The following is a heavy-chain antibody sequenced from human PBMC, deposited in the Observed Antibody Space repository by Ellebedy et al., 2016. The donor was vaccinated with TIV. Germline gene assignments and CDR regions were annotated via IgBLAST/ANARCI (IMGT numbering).Heavy chain of an antibody. D-gene: IGHD3-9*01. J-gene: IGHJ3*02. CDR3: ARGDITRDAFDI. Sequence: SETLSLXXAVYGGSFSGYYWSWIRQPPGKGLEWIGEINHSGSTNYNPSLKSRVTISVDTSKNQFSLKLSSVTAADTAVYYCARGDITRDAFDIWGQGTMGTVSS. CDR1: GGSFSGYY. CDR2: INHSGST. V-gene: IGHV4-34*01.